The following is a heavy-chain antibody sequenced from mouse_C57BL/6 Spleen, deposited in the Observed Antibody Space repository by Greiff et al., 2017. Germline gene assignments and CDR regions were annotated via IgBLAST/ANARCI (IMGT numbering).Heavy chain of an antibody. CDR3: TRNDGLMDY. CDR2: IDPETGGT. V-gene: IGHV1-15*01. D-gene: IGHD2-3*01. Sequence: VKLMESGAELVRPGASVTLSCKASGYTFTDYEMHWVKQTPVHGLEWIGAIDPETGGTAYNQKFKGKAILTADKSSSTAYMELRSLTSEDSAVYYCTRNDGLMDYWGQGTSVTVSS. CDR1: GYTFTDYE. J-gene: IGHJ4*01.